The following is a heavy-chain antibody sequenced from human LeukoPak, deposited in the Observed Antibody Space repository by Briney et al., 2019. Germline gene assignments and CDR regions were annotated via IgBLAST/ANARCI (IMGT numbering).Heavy chain of an antibody. CDR3: AREVSFPYCSTTSCYDFDP. D-gene: IGHD2-2*01. V-gene: IGHV1-18*01. Sequence: GASVKVSCKASGYTFTSYGISWVRQAPGQGLEWMGWISTYSGNTNYAQNLQGRVTMTTDTSTTTAYMELRSLRSDDTAVYYCAREVSFPYCSTTSCYDFDPWGQGTLVTDSS. CDR1: GYTFTSYG. CDR2: ISTYSGNT. J-gene: IGHJ5*02.